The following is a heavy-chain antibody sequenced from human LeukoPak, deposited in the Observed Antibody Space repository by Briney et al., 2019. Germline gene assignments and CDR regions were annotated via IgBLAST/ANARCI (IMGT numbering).Heavy chain of an antibody. Sequence: SGTLSLTCTVSGGSISSYYWSWIRQPPGKGLEWIGYIYYSGSTNYNPSLKSRVTISVDTSKNQFSLKLSSVTAADTAVYYCARQNYDILTGPGPFDYWGQGTLVTVSS. CDR3: ARQNYDILTGPGPFDY. D-gene: IGHD3-9*01. CDR1: GGSISSYY. J-gene: IGHJ4*02. CDR2: IYYSGST. V-gene: IGHV4-59*08.